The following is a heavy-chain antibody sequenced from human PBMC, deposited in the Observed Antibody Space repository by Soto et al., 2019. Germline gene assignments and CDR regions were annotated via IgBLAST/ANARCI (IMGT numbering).Heavy chain of an antibody. V-gene: IGHV3-43*01. Sequence: GGSLRLSCAASGFTFDYYTMQWVRQSPGKGLEWVSLISWDGGITYYVDSVKGRFTISRDNSKNSLYLQMNSLTTEDTALYYCAKAGAYNYGSYFDYWGQGTLVTVSS. J-gene: IGHJ4*02. D-gene: IGHD5-18*01. CDR3: AKAGAYNYGSYFDY. CDR1: GFTFDYYT. CDR2: ISWDGGIT.